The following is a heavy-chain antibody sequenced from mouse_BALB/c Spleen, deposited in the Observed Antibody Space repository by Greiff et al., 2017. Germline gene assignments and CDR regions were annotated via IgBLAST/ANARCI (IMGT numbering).Heavy chain of an antibody. J-gene: IGHJ1*01. Sequence: DVMLVESGGGLVQPGGSLKLSCAASGFTFSSYGMSWVRQTPDKRLELVATINSNGGSTYYPDSVKGRFTISRDNAKNTLYLQMSSLKSEDTAMYYCAREGGSSLYWYFDVWGAGTTVTVSS. V-gene: IGHV5-6-3*01. CDR3: AREGGSSLYWYFDV. CDR1: GFTFSSYG. CDR2: INSNGGST. D-gene: IGHD1-1*01.